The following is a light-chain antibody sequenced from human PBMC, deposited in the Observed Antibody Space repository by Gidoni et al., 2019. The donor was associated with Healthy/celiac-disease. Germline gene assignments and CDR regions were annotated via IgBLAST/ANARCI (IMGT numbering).Light chain of an antibody. CDR1: QSISSW. CDR3: QQDNSYRT. V-gene: IGKV1-5*01. Sequence: DIQMTQPPSTLSASVGDRVTITCRASQSISSWLAWYQQKPGKAPKLLIYDASSLESGVPSRFSGSGCGTEFTITISRLQADDFASYYCQQDNSYRTFGQETRVEIK. J-gene: IGKJ1*01. CDR2: DAS.